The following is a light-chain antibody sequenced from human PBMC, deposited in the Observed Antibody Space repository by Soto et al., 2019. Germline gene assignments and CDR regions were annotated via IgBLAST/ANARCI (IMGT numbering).Light chain of an antibody. CDR3: QQNYRIPWT. Sequence: DIVMTQSPDSLAVSLGERATINCKSSQTILYSNNLNYLVWYQQKPGQPPKLLIYWASTRESGVPDRFSGSGSGTDFTLTISSLQAEDVAVYYCQQNYRIPWTFGQGTKVEIK. V-gene: IGKV4-1*01. CDR1: QTILYSNNLNY. CDR2: WAS. J-gene: IGKJ1*01.